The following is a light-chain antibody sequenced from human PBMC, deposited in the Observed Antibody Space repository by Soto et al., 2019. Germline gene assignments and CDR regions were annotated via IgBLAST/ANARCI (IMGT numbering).Light chain of an antibody. V-gene: IGLV1-44*01. CDR2: SHN. J-gene: IGLJ1*01. Sequence: QSVLTQPPSASGTPGQRVIISCSGSSSNIGSSTVNWYQHLPGTAPKLLIYSHNERPSGVPDRFSGSKSGTSASLAISGLQSKDGADYFCAAWDDSLNGYVFGTGTKVTVL. CDR1: SSNIGSST. CDR3: AAWDDSLNGYV.